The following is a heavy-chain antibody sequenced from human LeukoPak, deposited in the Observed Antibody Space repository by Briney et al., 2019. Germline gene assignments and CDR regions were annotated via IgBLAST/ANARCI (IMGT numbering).Heavy chain of an antibody. CDR1: GDSISSGSYY. CDR2: IHTSGRT. V-gene: IGHV4-61*02. Sequence: PSQTLSLTRTVSGDSISSGSYYWSWIRQPAGKGLEWIWRIHTSGRTNYNPSLKSRVTISADTSKNQFSLKLSSVTAADTAVYYCARGVTYYYDSSGYLYWGQGTLVTVSS. J-gene: IGHJ4*02. D-gene: IGHD3-22*01. CDR3: ARGVTYYYDSSGYLY.